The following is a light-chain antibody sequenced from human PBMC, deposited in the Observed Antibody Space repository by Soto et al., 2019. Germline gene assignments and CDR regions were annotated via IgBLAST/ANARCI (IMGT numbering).Light chain of an antibody. V-gene: IGLV2-14*01. CDR2: DVS. Sequence: QSALTQPASVPGSPGQSITISCTGTNSDICTYIYVSWYQQHPGKAPKLLIYDVSNRPSGVSNRFSGSKSGNTASLTISGLQAEDEADYYCSSYTASRTKFGGGTKLTVL. J-gene: IGLJ2*01. CDR1: NSDICTYIY. CDR3: SSYTASRTK.